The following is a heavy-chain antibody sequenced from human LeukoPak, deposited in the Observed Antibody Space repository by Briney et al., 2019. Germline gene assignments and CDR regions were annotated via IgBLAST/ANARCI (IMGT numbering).Heavy chain of an antibody. CDR3: ARAQEGTYYDILTGYCREIGSRFDP. CDR2: INPSGGST. J-gene: IGHJ5*02. CDR1: GYTFTSYY. D-gene: IGHD3-9*01. Sequence: GASVKVSCKASGYTFTSYYMHWVRQAPGQGLEWMGIINPSGGSTSYAQKFQGRVTMTRDTSTSTVYMELSSLRSEDTAVYYCARAQEGTYYDILTGYCREIGSRFDPWGQGTLVTVSS. V-gene: IGHV1-46*01.